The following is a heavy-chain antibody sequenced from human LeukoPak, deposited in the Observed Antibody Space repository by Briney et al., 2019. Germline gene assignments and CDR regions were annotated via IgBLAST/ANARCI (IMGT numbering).Heavy chain of an antibody. CDR2: IIPIFGTA. CDR1: GYTFTSYA. Sequence: GASVKVSCKASGYTFTSYAMHWVRQAPGQRLEWMGGIIPIFGTANYAQKLQGRVTMTTDTSTSTAYMELRSLRSDDTAVYYCARLRYYYGSGSYSTFWFDPWGQGTLVTVSS. J-gene: IGHJ5*02. V-gene: IGHV1-18*01. CDR3: ARLRYYYGSGSYSTFWFDP. D-gene: IGHD3-10*01.